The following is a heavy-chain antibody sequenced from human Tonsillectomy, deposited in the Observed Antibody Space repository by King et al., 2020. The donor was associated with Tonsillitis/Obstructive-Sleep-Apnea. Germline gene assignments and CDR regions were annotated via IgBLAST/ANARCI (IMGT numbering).Heavy chain of an antibody. D-gene: IGHD3-9*01. V-gene: IGHV1-58*01. CDR2: IVVGSCNT. J-gene: IGHJ4*02. CDR1: GFTFTSSA. CDR3: AAGDYDILTGYYSSTFDY. Sequence: QLVESGPEVKKPGTSVKVSCKASGFTFTSSAVQWVRQARGQRLEWIGWIVVGSCNTNYAQKFQERVTITRDRSTSTAYMELSSLRSEDTAVYYCAAGDYDILTGYYSSTFDYWGQGTLVTVSS.